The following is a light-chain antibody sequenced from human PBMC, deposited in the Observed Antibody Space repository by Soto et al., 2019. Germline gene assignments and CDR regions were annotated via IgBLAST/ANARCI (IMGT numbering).Light chain of an antibody. CDR2: GAS. J-gene: IGKJ1*01. CDR1: PSVSSSY. Sequence: ESVLIPAPGAPFFFPRERATLSCRARPSVSSSYLAWYQQKPGQAPRLLIYGASSRATGIPDRFSGSGSGTDFTLTISRLEPEDFAVYYCQQYGSSPPWTCGQGTEVDIK. V-gene: IGKV3-20*01. CDR3: QQYGSSPPWT.